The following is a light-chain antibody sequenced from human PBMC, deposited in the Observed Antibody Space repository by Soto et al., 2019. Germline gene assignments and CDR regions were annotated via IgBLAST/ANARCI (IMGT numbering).Light chain of an antibody. J-gene: IGKJ2*01. CDR3: QQSYSAPYT. CDR1: QSISSY. Sequence: DIQMTPSPSSLSASVGERVTITCRARQSISSYLNWYQQKPGKAPKLLIYAASSLQSRLPSRVSGSGSGTDFTLTISSLQPEAFATYYGQQSYSAPYTFGQGTKLEIK. CDR2: AAS. V-gene: IGKV1-39*01.